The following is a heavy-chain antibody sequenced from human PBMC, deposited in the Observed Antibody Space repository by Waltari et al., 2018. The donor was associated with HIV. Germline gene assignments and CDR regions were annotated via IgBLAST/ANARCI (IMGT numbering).Heavy chain of an antibody. V-gene: IGHV3-33*05. D-gene: IGHD3-10*01. J-gene: IGHJ6*02. CDR1: ASPFSNHG. CDR2: LSYDGSDK. CDR3: ARRGVLTYYYTMDV. Sequence: QVQLVASGGGVVQPGRSLRLTCAASASPFSNHGLHWPRQAPGKGLEWVAVLSYDGSDKYYADSVRGRFTISRDNSKNTLYLQMNNLRAEDTAVYFCARRGVLTYYYTMDVWGQGTTVTVSS.